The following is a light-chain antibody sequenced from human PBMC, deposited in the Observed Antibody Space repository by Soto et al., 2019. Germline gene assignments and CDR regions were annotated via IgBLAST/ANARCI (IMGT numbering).Light chain of an antibody. V-gene: IGKV3-15*01. CDR3: QQYNNWPRT. CDR1: QSVSSN. Sequence: EIVVTQSPATLSVSPGERATLSCRASQSVSSNLAWYQHKPGQAPRLLIYGASNSATGIPARFSGSGSGTEFTLTISSLQSEDFAVYYCQQYNNWPRTFGQGTKVDIK. CDR2: GAS. J-gene: IGKJ1*01.